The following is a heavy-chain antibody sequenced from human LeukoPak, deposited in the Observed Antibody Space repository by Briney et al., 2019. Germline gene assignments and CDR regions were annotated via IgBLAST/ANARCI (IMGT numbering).Heavy chain of an antibody. CDR2: ISVYTGKT. CDR1: GYTFSSYG. J-gene: IGHJ4*02. Sequence: ASVKVSCKASGYTFSSYGISWVRQAPGQGLEWMGWISVYTGKTYHAQKFQARVTMTTDTSTSTAYMELRSLRSDDTAVYYCAKDRGWQYADYETVAVEHWGQGTLVTVSS. V-gene: IGHV1-18*01. D-gene: IGHD4-17*01. CDR3: AKDRGWQYADYETVAVEH.